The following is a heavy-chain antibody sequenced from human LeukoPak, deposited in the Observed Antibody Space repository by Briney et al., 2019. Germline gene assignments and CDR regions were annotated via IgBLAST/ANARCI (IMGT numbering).Heavy chain of an antibody. CDR2: IYSGGST. CDR3: AKEAFDI. Sequence: GGSLRLSCAASGFTVSTNYMTWVRQAPGKGLEWVSFIYSGGSTYYADSVKGRFTISRDNSKNTLYLQMNSLRAEDTALYYCAKEAFDIWGQGTMVTVSS. J-gene: IGHJ3*02. V-gene: IGHV3-66*01. CDR1: GFTVSTNY.